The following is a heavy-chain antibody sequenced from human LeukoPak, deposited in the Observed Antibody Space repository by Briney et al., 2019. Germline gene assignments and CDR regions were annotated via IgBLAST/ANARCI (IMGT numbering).Heavy chain of an antibody. Sequence: SETLSLTCTVSGGSISSYYWSWIRQPPGKRLEWIGYIYYSGSTNYNPSLKSRVTISVDTSKNQFSLKLSSVTAADTAVYYCARGYRSADAFDIWGQGTMVTVSS. CDR1: GGSISSYY. V-gene: IGHV4-59*01. CDR2: IYYSGST. CDR3: ARGYRSADAFDI. J-gene: IGHJ3*02. D-gene: IGHD6-25*01.